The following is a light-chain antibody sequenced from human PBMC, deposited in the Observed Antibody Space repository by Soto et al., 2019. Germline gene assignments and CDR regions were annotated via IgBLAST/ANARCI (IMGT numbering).Light chain of an antibody. CDR2: GAS. CDR3: QQYGSSRT. Sequence: EIVLTQSPGNLSLSPGERATLSCRASQSVSSSYLAWYQQKPGQAPRLLIYGASSRATGIPDRFSGSGSGTDFTLTISRLEPEDFAVYYWQQYGSSRTFGQGTKVEIK. J-gene: IGKJ1*01. V-gene: IGKV3-20*01. CDR1: QSVSSSY.